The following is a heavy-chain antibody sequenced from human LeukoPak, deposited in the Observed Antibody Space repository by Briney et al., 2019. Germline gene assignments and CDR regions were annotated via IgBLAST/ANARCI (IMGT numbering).Heavy chain of an antibody. CDR1: GFTFSSYA. D-gene: IGHD3-3*01. Sequence: PGASLRLSCAASGFTFSSYAMSWVRQAPGKGLEWIGEINHSGSTNYNPSLKSRVTISVDTSKNQFSLKLSSVTAADTAVYYCARGGVLRFLEWLPVAPEGFDPWGQGTLVTVSS. J-gene: IGHJ5*02. CDR2: INHSGST. CDR3: ARGGVLRFLEWLPVAPEGFDP. V-gene: IGHV4-34*01.